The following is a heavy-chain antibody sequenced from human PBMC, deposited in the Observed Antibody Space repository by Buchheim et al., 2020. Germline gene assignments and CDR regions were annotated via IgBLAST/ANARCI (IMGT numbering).Heavy chain of an antibody. CDR2: ISGSGGST. CDR1: GLTLHSYA. J-gene: IGHJ5*02. Sequence: EVQLLESGGGLVQPGGYLRLSCAASGLTLHSYAMSWVRQAPGKGLEWVSAISGSGGSTYYADAVKGRFTISRENYQHTLYLQMNSLRAEDTAVYYCAKDITCGAWGQETL. D-gene: IGHD3-16*01. V-gene: IGHV3-23*01. CDR3: AKDITCGA.